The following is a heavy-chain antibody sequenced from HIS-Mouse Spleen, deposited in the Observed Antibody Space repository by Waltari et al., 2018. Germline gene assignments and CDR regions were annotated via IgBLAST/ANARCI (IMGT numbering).Heavy chain of an antibody. CDR2: IYYSGST. Sequence: QLQLQESGPGLVTPSETLSLTFTVSGGSISSSSYYWGWIRPPPGKGLEWIGSIYYSGSTYYNPSLKSRVTISVDTSKNQFSLKLSSVTAADTAVYYCAREIPYSSSWYDWYFDLWGRGTLVTVSS. D-gene: IGHD6-13*01. CDR3: AREIPYSSSWYDWYFDL. V-gene: IGHV4-39*07. CDR1: GGSISSSSYY. J-gene: IGHJ2*01.